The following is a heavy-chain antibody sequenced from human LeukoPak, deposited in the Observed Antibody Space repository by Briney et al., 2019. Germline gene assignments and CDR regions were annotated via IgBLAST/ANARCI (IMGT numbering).Heavy chain of an antibody. CDR3: AKRARPFGGGFDY. D-gene: IGHD3-16*01. CDR1: GFTFSNYG. Sequence: GGSLRLSCAASGFTFSNYGMHWVRQAPGKGLEWVAVMSYDGSNTYYADSVKGRFTISRDNSKNTLYLQMNSLRAEDTAVYYCAKRARPFGGGFDYWGQGTLVTVSS. CDR2: MSYDGSNT. V-gene: IGHV3-30*18. J-gene: IGHJ4*02.